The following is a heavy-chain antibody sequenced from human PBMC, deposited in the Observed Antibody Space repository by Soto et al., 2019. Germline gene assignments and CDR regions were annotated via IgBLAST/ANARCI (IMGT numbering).Heavy chain of an antibody. V-gene: IGHV1-18*01. CDR3: ARDLYSSSWYRTEGAFDI. CDR2: ISAYNGNT. Sequence: ASVKVSCKASGYTFTSYGISWVRQAPGQGLEWMGWISAYNGNTNYAQKLQGRVTMTTDTSTSTAYMELRSLRSDDTAVYYCARDLYSSSWYRTEGAFDIWGQGTMVTVSS. J-gene: IGHJ3*02. D-gene: IGHD6-13*01. CDR1: GYTFTSYG.